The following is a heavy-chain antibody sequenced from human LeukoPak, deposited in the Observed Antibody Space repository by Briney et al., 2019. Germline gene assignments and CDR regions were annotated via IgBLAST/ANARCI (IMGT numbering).Heavy chain of an antibody. CDR3: ARGGDGYNWAHDYYGMDV. D-gene: IGHD5-24*01. CDR1: GYTFTSYG. V-gene: IGHV1-18*01. CDR2: ISACNGNT. J-gene: IGHJ6*02. Sequence: GASVKVSCKASGYTFTSYGISWVRQAPGQGLEWMGWISACNGNTNYAQKLQGRVTMTTDTSTSTAFMELRSLRSDDTAVYYCARGGDGYNWAHDYYGMDVWGQGTTVTV.